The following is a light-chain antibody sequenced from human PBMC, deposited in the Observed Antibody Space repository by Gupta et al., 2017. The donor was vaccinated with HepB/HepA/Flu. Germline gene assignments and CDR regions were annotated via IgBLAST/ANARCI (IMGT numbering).Light chain of an antibody. J-gene: IGLJ1*01. CDR3: QSYDSRLSAYV. CDR1: SSNIGTPYA. CDR2: GNT. V-gene: IGLV1-40*01. Sequence: QSLLTQPPSVSGSPGQRGPISCTRSSSNIGTPYAVHWYQQLPGTAPKLLIYGNTNRPSGVPDRFSGSKSGTSASLAITGLQAEDEADYYCQSYDSRLSAYVFGSGTTVAVL.